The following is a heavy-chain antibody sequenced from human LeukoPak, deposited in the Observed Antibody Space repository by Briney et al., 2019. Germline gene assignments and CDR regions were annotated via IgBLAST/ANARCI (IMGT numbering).Heavy chain of an antibody. CDR1: GGSISSYY. CDR3: VRGAGGRHIDY. J-gene: IGHJ4*02. CDR2: IYYGGST. D-gene: IGHD3-10*01. V-gene: IGHV4-59*01. Sequence: SETLSLTCTVAGGSISSYYWSWIRQPPGKGLEYVGYIYYGGSTNYNPSLGGRVTISLDTSKNQFSLKLSSVTAADTAVYYCVRGAGGRHIDYWGQGTLVSVSS.